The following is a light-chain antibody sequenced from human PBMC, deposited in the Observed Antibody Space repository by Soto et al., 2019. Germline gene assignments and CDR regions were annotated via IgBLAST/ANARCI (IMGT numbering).Light chain of an antibody. J-gene: IGLJ2*01. CDR3: CSYATTTL. Sequence: QSALTQPASVSGSPGQSITISCTGTSSDIGSYDLVSWYQQHPGNAPRLIIYEVNKRPSGVSNRFSGSKSGNTASLTVSGLQAEDGAEYYCCSYATTTLFGGGTKVTVL. CDR2: EVN. CDR1: SSDIGSYDL. V-gene: IGLV2-23*02.